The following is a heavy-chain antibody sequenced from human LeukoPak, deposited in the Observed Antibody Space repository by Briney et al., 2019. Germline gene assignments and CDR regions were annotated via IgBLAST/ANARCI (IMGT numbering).Heavy chain of an antibody. D-gene: IGHD1-26*01. CDR2: IDYSRNT. J-gene: IGHJ3*02. CDR3: ARDRRRDLLHAFDI. V-gene: IGHV4-59*12. CDR1: VATSSVT. Sequence: SETLSSTSLSLVATSSVTIGAGSGQPPGKGLEWIAYIDYSRNTNYNPSLKSRLTISLDASKNPFSLKLSSVSDEDTAVYYCARDRRRDLLHAFDIWGQGTMVTVSS.